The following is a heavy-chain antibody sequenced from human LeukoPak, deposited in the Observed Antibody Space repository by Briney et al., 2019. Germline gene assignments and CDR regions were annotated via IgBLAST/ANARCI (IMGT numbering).Heavy chain of an antibody. CDR2: IKQDGSVK. J-gene: IGHJ5*02. V-gene: IGHV3-7*04. D-gene: IGHD6-19*01. Sequence: GGSLRLSCAASGFNFDHYWMTWVRQAPGKGLEWVANIKQDGSVKVYLDSMKGRFTISGDNSRDSLYLQMNSLRPEDTAVYCARDPGSGWWGGFDLWGQGTLVTVSS. CDR1: GFNFDHYW. CDR3: ARDPGSGWWGGFDL.